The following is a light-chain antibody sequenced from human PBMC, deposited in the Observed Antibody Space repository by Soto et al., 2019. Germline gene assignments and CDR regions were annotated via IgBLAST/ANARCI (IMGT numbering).Light chain of an antibody. V-gene: IGLV2-23*03. CDR2: EGS. Sequence: QSGLTQPASVSGSPGQSITISCTGTSSDVGSYNLVSWYQQHPGKAPKLMIYEGSKRPSGASNRFSGSKSGNTASLTISGLQAEDEADYYCCSYAGSSTFFGTGTKVTVL. CDR3: CSYAGSSTF. J-gene: IGLJ1*01. CDR1: SSDVGSYNL.